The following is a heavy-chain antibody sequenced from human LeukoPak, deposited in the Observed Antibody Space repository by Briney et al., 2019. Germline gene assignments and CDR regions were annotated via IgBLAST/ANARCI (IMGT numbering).Heavy chain of an antibody. CDR3: ARDRHDYGDYGFDY. CDR1: GYTFTSYG. D-gene: IGHD4-17*01. CDR2: ISAYNGNT. J-gene: IGHJ4*02. Sequence: ASVKVSCKASGYTFTSYGISWVRQAPGQGLEWMGWISAYNGNTNYAQKLQGRVTMTTDTSTSTAYMELRGLGSDDTAVYYCARDRHDYGDYGFDYWGQGTLVTVSS. V-gene: IGHV1-18*01.